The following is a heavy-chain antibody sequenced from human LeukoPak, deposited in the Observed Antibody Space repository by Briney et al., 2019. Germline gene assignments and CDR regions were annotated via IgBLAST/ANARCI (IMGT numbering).Heavy chain of an antibody. CDR1: GYTFTSYG. D-gene: IGHD3-10*01. CDR3: AREKGSAVRVNWFDP. CDR2: ISAYNGNT. Sequence: ASVTVSCKASGYTFTSYGISWVRQAPGQGLEWMGWISAYNGNTNYAQKLQGRVTMTTDTSTSTAYMELRSLRSDDTAVYYCAREKGSAVRVNWFDPWGQGTLVTVSS. J-gene: IGHJ5*02. V-gene: IGHV1-18*01.